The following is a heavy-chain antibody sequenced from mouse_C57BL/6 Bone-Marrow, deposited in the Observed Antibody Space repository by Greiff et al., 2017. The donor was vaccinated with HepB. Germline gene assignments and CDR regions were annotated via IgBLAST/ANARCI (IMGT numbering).Heavy chain of an antibody. CDR2: IDPENGDT. V-gene: IGHV14-4*01. D-gene: IGHD1-1*01. J-gene: IGHJ2*01. CDR3: TTQDYYGSSRFDY. Sequence: EVQRVESGAELVRPGASVKLSCTASGFNIKDDYMHWVKQRPEQGLEWIGWIDPENGDTEYASKFQGKATITADTSSNTAYLQLSSLTSEDTAVYYCTTQDYYGSSRFDYWGQGTTLTVSS. CDR1: GFNIKDDY.